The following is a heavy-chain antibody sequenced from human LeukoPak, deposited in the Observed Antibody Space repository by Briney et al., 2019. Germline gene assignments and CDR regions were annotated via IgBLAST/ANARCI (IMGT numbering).Heavy chain of an antibody. CDR3: AKPVGPLDY. CDR2: ISGSGGST. J-gene: IGHJ4*02. D-gene: IGHD1-26*01. Sequence: WVRQAPGKGLEWVSAISGSGGSTYYADSVKGRFTISRDNSKNTLYLQMNSLRAEDTAVYYCAKPVGPLDYWGQGTLVTVSS. V-gene: IGHV3-23*01.